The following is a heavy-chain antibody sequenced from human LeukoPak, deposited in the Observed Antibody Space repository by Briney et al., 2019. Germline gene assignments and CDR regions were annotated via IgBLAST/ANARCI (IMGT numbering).Heavy chain of an antibody. J-gene: IGHJ3*02. CDR1: GDSVSRTDAG. D-gene: IGHD1-26*01. V-gene: IGHV6-1*01. CDR3: ARGQIYYDAFDI. Sequence: SQTLSLTCAISGDSVSRTDAGWNWIRQSPSRGLEWLGRTYYRSKWHNDYAVSVKSRITINPDTSKNQFSLQLNSVTPEDTAVYYCARGQIYYDAFDIWGQGAMVTVSS. CDR2: TYYRSKWHN.